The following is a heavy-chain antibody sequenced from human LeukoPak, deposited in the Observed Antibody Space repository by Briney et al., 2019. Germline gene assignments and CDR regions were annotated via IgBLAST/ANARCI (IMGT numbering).Heavy chain of an antibody. J-gene: IGHJ4*02. CDR3: ARTTGDFWSGYYDY. Sequence: PGGSLRLSCAASGFTFSSYAIHWVRRSPGKGLEWVAVISYDGRNKYYADSVKGRFTISRDNSKNTLFLQVNSLRAEDTAVYYCARTTGDFWSGYYDYWGQGTLVTVPS. CDR1: GFTFSSYA. D-gene: IGHD3-3*01. CDR2: ISYDGRNK. V-gene: IGHV3-30-3*01.